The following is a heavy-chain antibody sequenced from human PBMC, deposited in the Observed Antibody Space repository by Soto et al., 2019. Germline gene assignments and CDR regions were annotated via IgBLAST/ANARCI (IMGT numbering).Heavy chain of an antibody. Sequence: EVQLSESGGRLGQPGGSLRLSCAASAFTFTNYAMTWVRQSPGKGLQWVSGISATGGLKYYADSVQGRFTISRDNSKNTLYLQMDNLRDEDTAIYYCAREVGAPSGWLDSWGQGTQVTVSS. CDR1: AFTFTNYA. D-gene: IGHD1-26*01. V-gene: IGHV3-23*01. CDR3: AREVGAPSGWLDS. CDR2: ISATGGLK. J-gene: IGHJ5*01.